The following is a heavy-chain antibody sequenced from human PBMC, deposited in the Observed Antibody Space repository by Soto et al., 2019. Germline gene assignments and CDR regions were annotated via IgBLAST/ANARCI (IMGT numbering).Heavy chain of an antibody. V-gene: IGHV3-23*01. D-gene: IGHD3-3*01. J-gene: IGHJ4*02. CDR1: GFTFSSFA. Sequence: LRLSCAASGFTFSSFAMNWVRQAPGKGLEWVSAISGSGGSTYYADSVKGRFTISRDNSKNTLYLQMNSLRAEDTAVYYCAKRFLEWSLYYFDYWGQGTLVTVSS. CDR2: ISGSGGST. CDR3: AKRFLEWSLYYFDY.